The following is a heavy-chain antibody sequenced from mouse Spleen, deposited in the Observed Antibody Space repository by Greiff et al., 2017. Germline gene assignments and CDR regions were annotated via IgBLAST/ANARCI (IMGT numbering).Heavy chain of an antibody. J-gene: IGHJ1*01. D-gene: IGHD2-4*01. V-gene: IGHV3-1*01. CDR2: ISYSGST. CDR3: ARDLGYDYGWYFDV. Sequence: EVQLVESGPGMVKPSQSLSLTCTVTGYSITSGYDWHWIRHFPGNKLEWMGYISYSGSTNYNPSLKSRISITHDTSKNHFFLKLNSVTTEDTATYYCARDLGYDYGWYFDVWGAGTTVTVSS. CDR1: GYSITSGYD.